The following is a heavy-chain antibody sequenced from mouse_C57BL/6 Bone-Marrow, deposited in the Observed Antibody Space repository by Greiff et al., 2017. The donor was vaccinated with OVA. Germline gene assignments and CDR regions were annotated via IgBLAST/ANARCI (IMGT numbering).Heavy chain of an antibody. CDR2: IYPGDGDT. J-gene: IGHJ2*01. CDR1: GYAFSSSW. D-gene: IGHD2-14*01. Sequence: LVESGAELVKPGASVKISCKASGYAFSSSWMNWVKQRPGKGLEWIGRIYPGDGDTNYNGKFKGKATLTADKSSSTAYMQLSSLTSEDSAVYFCARSGVRDYWGQGTTLTVSS. CDR3: ARSGVRDY. V-gene: IGHV1-82*01.